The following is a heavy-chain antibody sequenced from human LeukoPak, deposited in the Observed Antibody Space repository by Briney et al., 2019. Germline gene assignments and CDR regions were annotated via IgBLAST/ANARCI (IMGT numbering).Heavy chain of an antibody. CDR1: GYTFTSYD. V-gene: IGHV1-8*03. CDR3: ARDLADIVVDPPAMPYYFDY. D-gene: IGHD2-2*01. J-gene: IGHJ4*02. Sequence: ASVKVSCKASGYTFTSYDINWVRQATGQGLEWMGWMNPNSGNTGYAQKFQGRVTITADKSTSTAYMELSSLRSEDTAVYYCARDLADIVVDPPAMPYYFDYWGQGTLVTVSS. CDR2: MNPNSGNT.